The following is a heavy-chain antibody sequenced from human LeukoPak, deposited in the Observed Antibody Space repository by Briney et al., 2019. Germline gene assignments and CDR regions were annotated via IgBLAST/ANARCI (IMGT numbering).Heavy chain of an antibody. V-gene: IGHV1-69*05. CDR2: IIPIFGTA. CDR3: ARGEAVWVVAATPFDY. Sequence: ASVKVSCKASGGTFSSYAISWVRQAPGQGLEWMGRIIPIFGTANYAQKFQGRVTITTDESTSTAYMELSSLRSEDTAVYYCARGEAVWVVAATPFDYWGQGTLVTVSS. D-gene: IGHD2-15*01. CDR1: GGTFSSYA. J-gene: IGHJ4*02.